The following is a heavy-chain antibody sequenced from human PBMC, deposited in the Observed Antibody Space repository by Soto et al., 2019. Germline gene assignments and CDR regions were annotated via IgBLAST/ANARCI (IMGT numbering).Heavy chain of an antibody. J-gene: IGHJ4*02. V-gene: IGHV3-23*01. D-gene: IGHD3-3*01. CDR1: GFTFSSYA. Sequence: GGSLRLSCAASGFTFSSYAMSWVRQAPGKGLEWVSGTSGRGGSTYYADSVKGRFAISRDNSKNTLYLQMNSLRAEDTALYYCAKDLNYDFWSGPPFDYWGQGTLVTVSS. CDR3: AKDLNYDFWSGPPFDY. CDR2: TSGRGGST.